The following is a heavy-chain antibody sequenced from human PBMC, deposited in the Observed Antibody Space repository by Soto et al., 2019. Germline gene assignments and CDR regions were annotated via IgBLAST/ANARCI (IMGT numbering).Heavy chain of an antibody. D-gene: IGHD3-9*01. CDR1: GGSISSYY. CDR3: ASGNGLRYFDWLLAY. V-gene: IGHV4-59*01. Sequence: SETLSLTCTVSGGSISSYYWSWILQPPGKGLEWIGYIYYSGSTNYNPSLKSRVTISVDTSKNQFSLKLSSVTAADTAVYYCASGNGLRYFDWLLAYWGQGTLVTVSS. J-gene: IGHJ4*02. CDR2: IYYSGST.